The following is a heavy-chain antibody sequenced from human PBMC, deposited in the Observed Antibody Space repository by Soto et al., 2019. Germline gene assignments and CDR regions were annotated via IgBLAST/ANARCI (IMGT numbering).Heavy chain of an antibody. J-gene: IGHJ6*02. CDR3: AKVTKRAAAGRYEYYKYGMDV. CDR2: ISGSGGSS. V-gene: IGHV3-23*01. CDR1: GFAFSTYA. Sequence: EAQLLESGGALEHPGGSLRLSCAASGFAFSTYAMTWVRQAPGKGLEWVSVISGSGGSSYYADSVKGRFTISRDNSKNTLFLQKNGLRAEDTAVYYCAKVTKRAAAGRYEYYKYGMDVWGQGTTVTVSS. D-gene: IGHD6-13*01.